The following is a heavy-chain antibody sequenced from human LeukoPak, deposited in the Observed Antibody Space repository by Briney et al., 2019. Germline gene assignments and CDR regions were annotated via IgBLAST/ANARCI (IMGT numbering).Heavy chain of an antibody. D-gene: IGHD6-19*01. Sequence: SETLSLTCTVSGGSISSSSYYWGWIRQPPGKGLEWIGSIYYSGSTYYNPSLKSRVTISVHTSKNQFSLKLSSVTAADTAVYYCARRDSSGWYDAFDIWGQGTMVTVSS. CDR1: GGSISSSSYY. CDR3: ARRDSSGWYDAFDI. J-gene: IGHJ3*02. CDR2: IYYSGST. V-gene: IGHV4-39*01.